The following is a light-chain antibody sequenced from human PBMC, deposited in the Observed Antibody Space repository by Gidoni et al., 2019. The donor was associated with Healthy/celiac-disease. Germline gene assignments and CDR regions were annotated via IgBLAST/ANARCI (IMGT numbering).Light chain of an antibody. CDR1: QSVSYSSNNKNY. Sequence: EIGMPHSQAYLAVSLGERATINCKSSQSVSYSSNNKNYLAWYQHKPGQPPKLIMYWASTRESGVPDRFSGSGSGTDFTLTISSLQAEDLAVYYCQQYYSTPHTFGQGTKLEIK. V-gene: IGKV4-1*01. CDR2: WAS. J-gene: IGKJ2*01. CDR3: QQYYSTPHT.